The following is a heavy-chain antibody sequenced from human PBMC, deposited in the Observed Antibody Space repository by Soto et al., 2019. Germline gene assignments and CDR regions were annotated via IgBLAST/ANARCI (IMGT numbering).Heavy chain of an antibody. CDR3: VNLGYCSGGSCYRAADY. CDR2: ISSNGGST. CDR1: GFTFSSYA. Sequence: LRLSCSASGFTFSSYAMHWVRQAPGKGLEYVSAISSNGGSTYYADSVKGRFTISRDNSKNTLYLQMSSLRAEDTAVYYCVNLGYCSGGSCYRAADYWGQGTLVTVSS. J-gene: IGHJ4*02. V-gene: IGHV3-64D*08. D-gene: IGHD2-15*01.